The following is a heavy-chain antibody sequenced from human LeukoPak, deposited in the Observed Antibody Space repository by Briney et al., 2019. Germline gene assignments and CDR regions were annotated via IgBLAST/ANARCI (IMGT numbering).Heavy chain of an antibody. J-gene: IGHJ4*02. Sequence: GGSLRLSCAASAFTFSSYGMHWVRQAPGKGLEWVAVIWYDGSNKYYADSVKGRFTISRDNSKNTLYLQMNSLRAEDTAVYYCARDKLGRGVITATIDYWGQGTLVTVSS. D-gene: IGHD3-10*01. CDR1: AFTFSSYG. CDR2: IWYDGSNK. V-gene: IGHV3-33*01. CDR3: ARDKLGRGVITATIDY.